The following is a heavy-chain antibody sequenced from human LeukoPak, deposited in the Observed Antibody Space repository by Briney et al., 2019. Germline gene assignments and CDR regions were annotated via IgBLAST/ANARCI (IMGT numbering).Heavy chain of an antibody. Sequence: GGSLRLSCAASGFTVSSNYMSWVRQAPGKGLEWVSVIYSGGSTDYADSVKGRFTISRDNSKNTMYLQMNSLRVEDTAVYYCARSSHYDILTGYSEEDAFDIWGQGTMVTVSS. CDR3: ARSSHYDILTGYSEEDAFDI. CDR2: IYSGGST. D-gene: IGHD3-9*01. V-gene: IGHV3-53*01. J-gene: IGHJ3*02. CDR1: GFTVSSNY.